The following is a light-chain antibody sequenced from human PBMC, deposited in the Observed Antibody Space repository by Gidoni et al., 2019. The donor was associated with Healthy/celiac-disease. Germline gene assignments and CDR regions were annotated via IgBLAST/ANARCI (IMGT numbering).Light chain of an antibody. CDR1: QDISNY. J-gene: IGKJ5*01. V-gene: IGKV1-33*01. CDR2: DAS. CDR3: QQYDNLPIT. Sequence: DLQLPQSPSSLSASVGDRVTITCQASQDISNYLKWYQQKPGHAPKLLIYDASNLETGVPSRFSGSGSGTDFTFTISSLQPEDIATYYCQQYDNLPITFGQGTRLEIK.